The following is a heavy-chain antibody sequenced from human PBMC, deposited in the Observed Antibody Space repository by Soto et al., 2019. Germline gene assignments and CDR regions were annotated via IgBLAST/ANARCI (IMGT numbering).Heavy chain of an antibody. CDR3: AREASGSYFHFDY. J-gene: IGHJ4*02. V-gene: IGHV4-39*01. CDR1: GGSISSSSYY. CDR2: IYYSGST. D-gene: IGHD1-26*01. Sequence: QLQLQESGPGLVKPSETLSLTCTVSGGSISSSSYYWGWIRQPPGKGLEWIGNIYYSGSTYYNPSIKSLVSLSVHTSKNQFSLKLSSVTAPNTAVYSCAREASGSYFHFDYWGQGILVTVSS.